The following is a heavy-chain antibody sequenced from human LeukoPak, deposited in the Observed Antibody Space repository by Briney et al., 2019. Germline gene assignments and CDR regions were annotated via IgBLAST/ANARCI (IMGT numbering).Heavy chain of an antibody. V-gene: IGHV4-59*11. CDR3: ASTQGYYYYYMDV. Sequence: PSETLSLTCTVSNGSTSRQYWSWIRQPPGKGLEWIGYIYYSGSTNYNPSLKSRVTISVDTSKNQFSLKLSSVTAADTAVYYCASTQGYYYYYMDVWGKGTTVTVSS. CDR2: IYYSGST. J-gene: IGHJ6*03. CDR1: NGSTSRQY.